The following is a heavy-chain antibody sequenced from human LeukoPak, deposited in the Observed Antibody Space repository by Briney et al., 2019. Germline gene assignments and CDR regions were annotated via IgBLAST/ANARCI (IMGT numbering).Heavy chain of an antibody. CDR3: VSRYPTVTTFYYYYMDV. J-gene: IGHJ6*03. CDR2: IYYSGST. V-gene: IGHV4-39*01. CDR1: GGSISSSSYY. D-gene: IGHD4-17*01. Sequence: SETLSLTCTVSGGSISSSSYYWGWIRQPPGKGLEWIGSIYYSGSTYYNPSLKSRVTISVDTSKNQFSLKLSSVTAADTAVYYCVSRYPTVTTFYYYYMDVWGKGTTVTVSS.